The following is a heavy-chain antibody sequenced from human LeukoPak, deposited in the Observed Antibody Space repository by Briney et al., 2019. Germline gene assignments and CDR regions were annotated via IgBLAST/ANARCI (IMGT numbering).Heavy chain of an antibody. CDR2: ISGSGGST. J-gene: IGHJ6*02. CDR3: AKANTAMVNHYYYGMDV. V-gene: IGHV3-23*01. CDR1: GFTFSSYA. D-gene: IGHD5-18*01. Sequence: GGSLRLSCAASGFTFSSYAMSWVRQAPGKGLEWVSAISGSGGSTYYADSVKGRFTISRDNSKNTLYLQMNSLRAEDTAVYYCAKANTAMVNHYYYGMDVWGQGTTVTVSS.